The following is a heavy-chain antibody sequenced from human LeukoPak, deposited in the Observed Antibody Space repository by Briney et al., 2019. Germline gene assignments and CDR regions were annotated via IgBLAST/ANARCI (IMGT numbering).Heavy chain of an antibody. V-gene: IGHV1-18*04. Sequence: ASVKVSCKTSGYRFTSYGITWVRQAPGQGLEWMGWISAYNGNTNYAQKLQGRVTMTTDTSTSTAYMELRSLRSDDTAVYYCARLSYYDFWSGYYFEGGNYFDYWGQGTLVTVSS. D-gene: IGHD3-3*01. CDR1: GYRFTSYG. CDR3: ARLSYYDFWSGYYFEGGNYFDY. J-gene: IGHJ4*02. CDR2: ISAYNGNT.